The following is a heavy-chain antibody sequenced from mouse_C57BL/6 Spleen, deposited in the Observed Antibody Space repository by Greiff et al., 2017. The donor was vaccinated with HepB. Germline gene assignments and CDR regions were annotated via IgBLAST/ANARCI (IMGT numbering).Heavy chain of an antibody. Sequence: EVQVVESGGGLVQPGGSLKLSCAASGFTFSDSYMYWVRQTPEKRLEWVAYISNGGGSTYYPDTVKGRFTISRDNAKNTLYLQTSRLKSEDTAMYYCARRYYGSSSLYAMDYWGQGTSVTVSS. CDR2: ISNGGGST. CDR1: GFTFSDSY. J-gene: IGHJ4*01. CDR3: ARRYYGSSSLYAMDY. D-gene: IGHD1-1*01. V-gene: IGHV5-12*01.